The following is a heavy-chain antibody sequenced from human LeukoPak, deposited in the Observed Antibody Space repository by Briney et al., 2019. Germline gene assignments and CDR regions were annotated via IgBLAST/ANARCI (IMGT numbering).Heavy chain of an antibody. CDR3: XXVTYYGSSGHPFDY. V-gene: IGHV3-21*01. D-gene: IGHD3-22*01. CDR1: GFTFSSYS. J-gene: IGHJ4*02. Sequence: PGGSLRLSCAASGFTFSSYSMNWVRQAPGKGLEWVSSISSSSSYIYYADSVKGRFTISRDNAKNSLYLQMNSLRAEDTAVNYXXXVTYYGSSGHPFDYWGQGTLVTVSS. CDR2: ISSSSSYI.